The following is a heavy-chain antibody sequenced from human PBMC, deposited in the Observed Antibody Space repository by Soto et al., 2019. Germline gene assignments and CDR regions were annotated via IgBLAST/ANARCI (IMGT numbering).Heavy chain of an antibody. CDR1: GFTFSSYS. CDR2: ISSSTSYI. D-gene: IGHD3-10*01. Sequence: EVQLVESGGGLVKPGGSLSLSCAASGFTFSSYSMNWVRQPPGKGLEWISSISSSTSYIYYADSVKGRFTISRDNAKNSLYRRMNSLRAEDTAVYYCAKEGVNYYGSGSYLHHLDYWGQGSLVTVSS. J-gene: IGHJ4*02. CDR3: AKEGVNYYGSGSYLHHLDY. V-gene: IGHV3-21*01.